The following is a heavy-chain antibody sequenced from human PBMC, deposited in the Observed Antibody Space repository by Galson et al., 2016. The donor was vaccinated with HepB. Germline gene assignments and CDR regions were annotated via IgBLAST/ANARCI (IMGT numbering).Heavy chain of an antibody. CDR3: ARDRNSSRGYWGYFDS. CDR2: LLYDGSAE. J-gene: IGHJ4*02. CDR1: GFTFSSYA. Sequence: SLRLSCAASGFTFSSYAMHWVRQAPGKGLEWVAVLLYDGSAEYYADSVKGRFTISRDNSKNTLYLQMNSLRPEDTALYYCARDRNSSRGYWGYFDSWGRGSLATVSS. D-gene: IGHD6-13*01. V-gene: IGHV3-30-3*01.